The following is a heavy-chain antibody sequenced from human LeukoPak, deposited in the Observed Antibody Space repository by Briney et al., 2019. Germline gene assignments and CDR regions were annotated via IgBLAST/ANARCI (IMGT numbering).Heavy chain of an antibody. Sequence: GGSLRLSCAASGFTFDDYAMHWVRQAPGKGLEWVSGISWNSGSIGYADSVKGRFTISRDNAKNSLYLQMNSLRAEDTAVYYCAKGPFFTFGGVIAPDFDYWGQGTLVTVSS. J-gene: IGHJ4*02. CDR3: AKGPFFTFGGVIAPDFDY. V-gene: IGHV3-9*01. CDR1: GFTFDDYA. D-gene: IGHD3-16*02. CDR2: ISWNSGSI.